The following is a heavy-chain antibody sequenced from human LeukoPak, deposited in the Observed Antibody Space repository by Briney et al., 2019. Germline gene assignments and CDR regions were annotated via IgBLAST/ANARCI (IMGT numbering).Heavy chain of an antibody. J-gene: IGHJ4*02. Sequence: ASVTVSCKASGYTFTGYYMHWVRQAPGQGLEWMGWINPNSGGTNYAQKFQGRVTMTRDTSVSTAYMELSRLRSDDTAVYYCARVRYSSGWPDYWGQGTLVTVSS. D-gene: IGHD6-19*01. CDR2: INPNSGGT. V-gene: IGHV1-2*02. CDR3: ARVRYSSGWPDY. CDR1: GYTFTGYY.